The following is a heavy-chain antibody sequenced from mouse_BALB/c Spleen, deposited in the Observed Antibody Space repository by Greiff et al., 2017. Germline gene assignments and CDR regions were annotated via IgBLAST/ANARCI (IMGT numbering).Heavy chain of an antibody. CDR3: ARPYYGSSLSWFAY. V-gene: IGHV5-12-1*01. Sequence: EVQLVESGGGLVKPGGSLKLSCAASGFAFSSYDMSWVRQTPEKRLEWVAYISSGGGSTYYPDTVKGRFTISRDNAKNTLYLQMSSLKSEDTAMYYCARPYYGSSLSWFAYWGQGTLVTVSA. CDR2: ISSGGGST. CDR1: GFAFSSYD. D-gene: IGHD1-1*01. J-gene: IGHJ3*01.